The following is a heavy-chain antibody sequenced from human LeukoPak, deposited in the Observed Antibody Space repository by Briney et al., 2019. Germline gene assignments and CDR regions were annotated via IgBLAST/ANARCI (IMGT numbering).Heavy chain of an antibody. V-gene: IGHV4-59*08. J-gene: IGHJ4*02. Sequence: SETLSLTCTVSGGSISSDYWSWIRQPPGKGLEWIGYVHHTGSTYYNPSLKSRVTISVDTFKNQFSLKFSSVTAADTAVYYCARRHGTSGWYYFDYWGQGTLVTVSS. CDR3: ARRHGTSGWYYFDY. CDR1: GGSISSDY. CDR2: VHHTGST. D-gene: IGHD6-19*01.